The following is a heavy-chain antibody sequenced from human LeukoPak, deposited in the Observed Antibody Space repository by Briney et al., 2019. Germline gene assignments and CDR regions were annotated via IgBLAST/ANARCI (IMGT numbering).Heavy chain of an antibody. V-gene: IGHV4-34*01. D-gene: IGHD3-9*01. Sequence: SETLSLTCAVYGGSFSGYYWSWIRQPPGKGLEWFGEINHSGSTNYNPSLKSRVTISVDTSKNQFSLKLSSVTAADTAVYYCAGSTYYDILTGYSLFDYWGQGTLVTVSS. CDR2: INHSGST. CDR3: AGSTYYDILTGYSLFDY. CDR1: GGSFSGYY. J-gene: IGHJ4*02.